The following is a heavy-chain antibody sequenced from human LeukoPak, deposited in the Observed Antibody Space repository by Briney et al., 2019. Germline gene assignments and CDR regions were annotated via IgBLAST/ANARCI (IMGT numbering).Heavy chain of an antibody. J-gene: IGHJ4*02. CDR3: AKIAKIPGYSSTSSQFDY. CDR2: IRYDGSNE. D-gene: IGHD6-13*01. V-gene: IGHV3-30*02. CDR1: GFTFSSYG. Sequence: GGSLRLSCAASGFTFSSYGMHWVRQAPGKALEWVAFIRYDGSNEYYADSVKGRFTISRDNSKNALYLQMNSLRAEDTAMYYCAKIAKIPGYSSTSSQFDYWGQGTLVTVSS.